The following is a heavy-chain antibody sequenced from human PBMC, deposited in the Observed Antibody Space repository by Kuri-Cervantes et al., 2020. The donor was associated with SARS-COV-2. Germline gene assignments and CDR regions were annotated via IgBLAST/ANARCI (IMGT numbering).Heavy chain of an antibody. D-gene: IGHD1-26*01. Sequence: GGSLRLSCAASGFTFSDYYMSWIRQAPGKGLECVSYISSSGDTIYYADSVRGRFTISRDNAENSLYLQMNSLRAEDTAVYYCAKDQNSGSYSDAFDIWGQGTMVTVSS. CDR1: GFTFSDYY. V-gene: IGHV3-11*01. CDR3: AKDQNSGSYSDAFDI. J-gene: IGHJ3*02. CDR2: ISSSGDTI.